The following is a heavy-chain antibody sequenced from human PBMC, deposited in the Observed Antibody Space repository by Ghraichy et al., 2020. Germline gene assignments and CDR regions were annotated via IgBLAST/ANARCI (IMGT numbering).Heavy chain of an antibody. D-gene: IGHD3-10*01. CDR3: ARGDGYGSLYYFAY. Sequence: GGSLRLSCGASGFSFSTYELNWVRQAPGKGLEWISYIDGSGTTIFYADSVKGRFTISRDNAKKSLYLQMNNLRAEDTAVYYCARGDGYGSLYYFAYWGRGILVTVSS. CDR1: GFSFSTYE. V-gene: IGHV3-48*03. J-gene: IGHJ4*02. CDR2: IDGSGTTI.